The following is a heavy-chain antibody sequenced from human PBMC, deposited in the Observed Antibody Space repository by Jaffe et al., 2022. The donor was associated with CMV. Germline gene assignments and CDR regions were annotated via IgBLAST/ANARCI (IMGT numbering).Heavy chain of an antibody. D-gene: IGHD2-2*01. CDR2: ISSSSSTI. V-gene: IGHV3-48*02. J-gene: IGHJ3*02. CDR1: GFTFSSYS. Sequence: EVQLVESGGGLVQPGGSLRLSCAASGFTFSSYSMNWVRQAPGKGLEWVSYISSSSSTIYYADSVKGRFTISRDNAKNSLYLQMNSLRDEDTAVYYCARGWVPAAHCAFDIWGQGTMVTVSS. CDR3: ARGWVPAAHCAFDI.